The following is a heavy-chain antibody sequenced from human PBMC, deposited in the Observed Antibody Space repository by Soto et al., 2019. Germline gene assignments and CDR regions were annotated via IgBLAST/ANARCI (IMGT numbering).Heavy chain of an antibody. D-gene: IGHD6-13*01. V-gene: IGHV3-21*01. CDR1: GFTFSSYS. CDR2: ISSSSSYI. CDR3: ARAPYSSSWYNWFDP. J-gene: IGHJ5*02. Sequence: GGSLRLSCAASGFTFSSYSMNWVRQAPGKGLEWVSSISSSSSYIYYADSVKGRFTISRDNAKNSLYLQMNSLRAEDTAVYYCARAPYSSSWYNWFDPWGQGTLVTVSS.